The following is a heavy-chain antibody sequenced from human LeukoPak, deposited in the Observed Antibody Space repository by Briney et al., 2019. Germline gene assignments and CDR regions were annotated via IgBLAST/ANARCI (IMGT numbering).Heavy chain of an antibody. V-gene: IGHV3-48*01. D-gene: IGHD6-13*01. Sequence: GGSLRFSCAVSGFTFSTYSMNWVRQAPGKGLEWVSYISSSSSAIYYADSVKGRFTISRDNSKNTLYLQMNSLRAEDTAVYYCASTIIAPAAGTRSFFDYWGQGTLVTVSS. CDR3: ASTIIAPAAGTRSFFDY. CDR2: ISSSSSAI. J-gene: IGHJ4*02. CDR1: GFTFSTYS.